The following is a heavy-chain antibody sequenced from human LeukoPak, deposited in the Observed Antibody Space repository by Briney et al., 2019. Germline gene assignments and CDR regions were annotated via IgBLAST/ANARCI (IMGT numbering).Heavy chain of an antibody. Sequence: AGGSLRLSCAASGFTFSSYAMSWVRQAPGKGLEWVSYISSSGSTIYYADSVKGRFTISRDNAKNSLYLQMNSLRAEDTAVYYCARGWVVRGVMFDYWGQGTLVTVSS. J-gene: IGHJ4*02. V-gene: IGHV3-48*03. D-gene: IGHD3-10*01. CDR1: GFTFSSYA. CDR2: ISSSGSTI. CDR3: ARGWVVRGVMFDY.